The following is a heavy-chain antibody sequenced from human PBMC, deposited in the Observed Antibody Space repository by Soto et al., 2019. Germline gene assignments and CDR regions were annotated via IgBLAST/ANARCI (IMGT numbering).Heavy chain of an antibody. CDR2: ISWNSGHI. V-gene: IGHV3-9*01. D-gene: IGHD2-15*01. CDR1: GFTFDDYA. CDR3: AKGSGGTYFYYGMDG. J-gene: IGHJ6*02. Sequence: GGSLSVSCAASGFTFDDYAMHWVRQAPGKGLEWVSSISWNSGHIGYADSVKGRFTISRDSAKNSLHLQMNSLRVEDTALYYCAKGSGGTYFYYGMDGWGQGTTVTVSS.